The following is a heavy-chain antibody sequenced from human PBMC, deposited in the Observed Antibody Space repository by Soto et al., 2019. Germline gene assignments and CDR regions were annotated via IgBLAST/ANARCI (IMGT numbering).Heavy chain of an antibody. V-gene: IGHV4-59*01. D-gene: IGHD6-6*01. CDR2: IYYSGST. CDR1: GGSISSYY. J-gene: IGHJ4*02. CDR3: ARGGQLVSYYFDY. Sequence: SETLSLTCTVSGGSISSYYWSWIRQPPGKGLEWIGYIYYSGSTNYNPSLKSRVTISVDTSKNQFSLKLSSVTAADTAVYYCARGGQLVSYYFDYWGQGTLVTVSS.